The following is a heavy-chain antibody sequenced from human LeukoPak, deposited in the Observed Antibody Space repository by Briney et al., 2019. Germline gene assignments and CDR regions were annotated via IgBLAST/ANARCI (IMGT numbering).Heavy chain of an antibody. D-gene: IGHD3-10*01. Sequence: GGSLRLSCATSGFTFKSIGMHWVRQGPGKGLDWVAFISYDGRFTYYGESVKGRFTISRDNSKNTLYLQLSSLRPEDTAVYYCANTVLWFGELLSPVDYWGQGTLVTVSS. V-gene: IGHV3-30*18. CDR3: ANTVLWFGELLSPVDY. J-gene: IGHJ4*02. CDR2: ISYDGRFT. CDR1: GFTFKSIG.